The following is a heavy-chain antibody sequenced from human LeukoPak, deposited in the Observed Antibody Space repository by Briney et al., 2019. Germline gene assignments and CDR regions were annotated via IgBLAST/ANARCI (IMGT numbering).Heavy chain of an antibody. J-gene: IGHJ4*02. CDR2: ISWNRGSV. D-gene: IGHD3-22*01. V-gene: IGHV3-9*01. CDR1: GFTFDDYA. Sequence: GGSLRLSCAASGFTFDDYAMHWVRQAPGKGLEWVSGISWNRGSVGYADSVKGRFTISRDNTKNSLYLQMNSLRAEDTAVYYCASSIRGGKYYYDSSGYDYWGQGTLVTVSS. CDR3: ASSIRGGKYYYDSSGYDY.